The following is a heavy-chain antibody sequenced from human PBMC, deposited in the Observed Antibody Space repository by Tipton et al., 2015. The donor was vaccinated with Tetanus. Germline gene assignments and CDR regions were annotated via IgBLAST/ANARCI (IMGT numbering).Heavy chain of an antibody. CDR3: ARDLKRGTPDY. CDR2: ISYDGSNK. J-gene: IGHJ4*02. D-gene: IGHD2-15*01. Sequence: SLRLSCAASGFTFSSYAMHWVRQAPGKGLEWVAVISYDGSNKYYADSVKGRFTISRDNSKNTLYLQMNSLRAEDTAVYYCARDLKRGTPDYWGQGTLVTVSS. CDR1: GFTFSSYA. V-gene: IGHV3-30*04.